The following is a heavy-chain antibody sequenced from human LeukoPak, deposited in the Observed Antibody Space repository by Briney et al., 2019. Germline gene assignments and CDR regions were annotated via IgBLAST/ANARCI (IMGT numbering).Heavy chain of an antibody. Sequence: GGSLRLSCAASGFTFSSYAMHGARQAPGKGLEWVASINHNGNVNYYVDSVKGRFTISRDNAKNSLYLQMSNLRAEDTAVYFCARGGGLDVWGQGATVTVSS. CDR1: GFTFSSYA. CDR3: ARGGGLDV. CDR2: INHNGNVN. V-gene: IGHV3-7*03. D-gene: IGHD3-16*01. J-gene: IGHJ6*02.